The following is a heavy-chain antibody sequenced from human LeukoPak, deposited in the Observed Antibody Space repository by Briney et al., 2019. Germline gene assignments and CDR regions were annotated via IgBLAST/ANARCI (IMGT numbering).Heavy chain of an antibody. V-gene: IGHV1-2*02. Sequence: GASVKVSCKASGYTFTGYYIHWVRQAPGQGLEWMGWINPNSGGTNYARKFQGRVTMTRDTSITTAYMELTKLISDETAVYYCARTYYDSRGYYYFDYWGQRTLVTV. D-gene: IGHD3-22*01. CDR2: INPNSGGT. CDR3: ARTYYDSRGYYYFDY. J-gene: IGHJ4*02. CDR1: GYTFTGYY.